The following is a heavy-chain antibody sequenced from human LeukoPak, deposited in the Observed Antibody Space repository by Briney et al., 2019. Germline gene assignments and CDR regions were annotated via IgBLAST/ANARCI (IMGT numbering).Heavy chain of an antibody. Sequence: PPGRSLRLSCVASAFTFGDYAMHWVRQAPGKGLEWVSGISWNSGLIGYADSVKGRFTISRDNTKNSLYLQMNSLRTEDTALYYCAKDRTATPDAFDIWGQGTTVTVSS. J-gene: IGHJ3*02. CDR3: AKDRTATPDAFDI. CDR1: AFTFGDYA. D-gene: IGHD2-15*01. CDR2: ISWNSGLI. V-gene: IGHV3-9*01.